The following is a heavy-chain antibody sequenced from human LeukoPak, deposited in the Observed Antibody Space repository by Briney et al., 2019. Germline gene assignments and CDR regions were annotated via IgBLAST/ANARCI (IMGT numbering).Heavy chain of an antibody. CDR3: ARGSLAYNYNWFDP. J-gene: IGHJ5*02. CDR2: INHSGST. D-gene: IGHD1-20*01. V-gene: IGHV4-34*01. CDR1: GGXFSGYY. Sequence: PSETLSLTCAVYGGXFSGYYCSWIRQPPGKGLEWIGEINHSGSTNYNPSLKSRVTISVDTSKNQFSLKLSSVTAADTAVYYCARGSLAYNYNWFDPWGQGTLVTVSS.